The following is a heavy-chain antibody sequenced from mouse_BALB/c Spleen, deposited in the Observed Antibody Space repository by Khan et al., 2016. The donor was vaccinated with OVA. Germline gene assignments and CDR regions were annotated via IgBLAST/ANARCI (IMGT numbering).Heavy chain of an antibody. Sequence: QVQLQQSGAELAKPGASVKMSCKASGYTFTSYWMHWVKQRPGQGLEWSGYINPSTGYSEYNQKFKDKATLTADKSSSTAYMQLSSLTSDDSAVYYCANHGSSSAWFAYWGQGTLVTVSA. CDR3: ANHGSSSAWFAY. D-gene: IGHD1-1*01. CDR1: GYTFTSYW. CDR2: INPSTGYS. V-gene: IGHV1-7*01. J-gene: IGHJ3*01.